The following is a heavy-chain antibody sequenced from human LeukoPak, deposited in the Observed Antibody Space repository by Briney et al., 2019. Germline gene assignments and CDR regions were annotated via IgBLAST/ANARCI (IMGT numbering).Heavy chain of an antibody. CDR3: ARDKIVGATNFDY. Sequence: GGSLRLSCTASGFTFSSYWMSWVREAPGKGLEWVANIKQDGGEKYYVDSVKGRFTISRDNAENSLYLQMNSQRVEDTAVYYCARDKIVGATNFDYWGQGTLVTVSS. CDR2: IKQDGGEK. J-gene: IGHJ4*02. D-gene: IGHD1-26*01. V-gene: IGHV3-7*03. CDR1: GFTFSSYW.